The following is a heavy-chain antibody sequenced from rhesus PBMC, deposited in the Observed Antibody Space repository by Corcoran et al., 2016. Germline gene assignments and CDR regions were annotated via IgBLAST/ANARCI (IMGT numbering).Heavy chain of an antibody. D-gene: IGHD4-29*01. CDR3: ARDPTGGRNRFDV. Sequence: QVQLQESGPGLVKPSETLSLTCPVSGGSSMINYWNWFRQPPGKGREWIGRIAGSAGNTDSNPTLKSRVTISTDTAKNQCALKVTSVTAADTAVYYCARDPTGGRNRFDVWGAGVLVTVSS. CDR1: GGSSMINY. V-gene: IGHV4-173*01. CDR2: IAGSAGNT. J-gene: IGHJ5-1*01.